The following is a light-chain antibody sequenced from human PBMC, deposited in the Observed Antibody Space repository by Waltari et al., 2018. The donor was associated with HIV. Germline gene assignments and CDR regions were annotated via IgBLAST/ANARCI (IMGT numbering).Light chain of an antibody. J-gene: IGLJ2*01. CDR1: TANIGVNF. Sequence: GQKVTISCSGGTANIGVNFVFWFQQFPGTAPKLLIYRDNLRHSGVPARFSGSKSGTSASLTISGLRSDDEAHYFCAVLDDTLGGGVFGGGTKLTVL. CDR3: AVLDDTLGGGV. CDR2: RDN. V-gene: IGLV1-47*01.